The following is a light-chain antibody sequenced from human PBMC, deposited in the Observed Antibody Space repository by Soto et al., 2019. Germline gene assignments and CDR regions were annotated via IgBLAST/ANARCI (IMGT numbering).Light chain of an antibody. CDR1: SSDVGGYNY. CDR2: EVS. J-gene: IGLJ1*01. Sequence: QSVLTQPPSASGSPGQSVTISCTGTSSDVGGYNYVSWYQQHPGKAPKLMIYEVSKRPSGVPDRFSGSKSGNTTSLTVSGLQAEVEADYYCSSYADSNNPYVFGTGTKVTVL. CDR3: SSYADSNNPYV. V-gene: IGLV2-8*01.